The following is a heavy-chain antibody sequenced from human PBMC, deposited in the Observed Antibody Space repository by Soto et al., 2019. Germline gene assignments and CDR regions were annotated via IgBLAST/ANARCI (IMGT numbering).Heavy chain of an antibody. CDR2: IYHSGST. V-gene: IGHV4-4*02. D-gene: IGHD2-15*01. CDR1: SGSISSSNW. J-gene: IGHJ4*02. Sequence: SETLSLTCAVSSGSISSSNWWSWVRQPPGKGLEWIGEIYHSGSTNYNPSLKSRVTISVDKSKNQFSLKLSSVTAADTAVYYCARVYCSGGSCYVLDYWGQGTLVTVSS. CDR3: ARVYCSGGSCYVLDY.